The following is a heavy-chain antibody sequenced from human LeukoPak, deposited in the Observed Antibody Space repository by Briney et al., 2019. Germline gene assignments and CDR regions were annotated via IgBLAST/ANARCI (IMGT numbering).Heavy chain of an antibody. CDR1: GLTFNNYA. CDR3: ARSLKWNLVGFDY. J-gene: IGHJ4*02. V-gene: IGHV3-23*01. Sequence: GGSLRLSCAASGLTFNNYAMNWVRQAPGKGLEWVSVINDSGGSTFYADSVKGRFSISRDNSNLYLQMSSLRAEDTAVYYCARSLKWNLVGFDYWGQGTLVTVSS. D-gene: IGHD1-1*01. CDR2: INDSGGST.